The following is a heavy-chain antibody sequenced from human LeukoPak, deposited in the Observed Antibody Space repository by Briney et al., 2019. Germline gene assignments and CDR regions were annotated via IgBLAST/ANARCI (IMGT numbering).Heavy chain of an antibody. V-gene: IGHV4-34*01. CDR3: AIPTLGDYGDNSGVGGI. D-gene: IGHD4-17*01. Sequence: PSETLSLTCAVYGGSFSGYYWSWIRQPPGKGLEWIGEINHSGSTNYNPSLKSRVTISVDTSKNQFSLKLSSVTAADTAVYYCAIPTLGDYGDNSGVGGIWGQGTMVTVSS. CDR2: INHSGST. CDR1: GGSFSGYY. J-gene: IGHJ3*02.